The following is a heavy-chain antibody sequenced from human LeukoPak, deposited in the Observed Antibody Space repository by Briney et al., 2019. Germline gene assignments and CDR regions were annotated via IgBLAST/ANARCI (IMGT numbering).Heavy chain of an antibody. J-gene: IGHJ5*02. V-gene: IGHV4-31*03. Sequence: SQTLSLTCTVSGGSISSGGYYWSWIRQHPGTGLEWIGYIYYSGSTNYNPSLKSRVTISVDTSKNQFSLKLSSVTAADTAVYYCARGVVVPAAPRPGWFDPWGQGTLVTVSS. CDR3: ARGVVVPAAPRPGWFDP. CDR2: IYYSGST. CDR1: GGSISSGGYY. D-gene: IGHD2-2*01.